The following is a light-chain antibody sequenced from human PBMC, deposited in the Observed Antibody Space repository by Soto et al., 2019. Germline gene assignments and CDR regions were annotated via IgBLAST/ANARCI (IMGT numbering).Light chain of an antibody. J-gene: IGKJ4*01. CDR3: QQHGASPPT. CDR1: QSVSSNY. Sequence: EIVLTQSPGTLSLSPGERATLSCRASQSVSSNYLAWYQQKPGQAPRLLMYGASSRATGIPDRFSGSESGTDFTLTINRLQPEDFAVYYCQQHGASPPTFGGGTKVEIK. V-gene: IGKV3-20*01. CDR2: GAS.